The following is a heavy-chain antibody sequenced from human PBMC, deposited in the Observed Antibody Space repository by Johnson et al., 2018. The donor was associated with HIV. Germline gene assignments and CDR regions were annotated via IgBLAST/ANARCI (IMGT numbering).Heavy chain of an antibody. V-gene: IGHV3-20*04. CDR3: ARRDAFDI. Sequence: EQLVESGGGVVRPGGSLRLSCAASGFTFDHYGMSWVRQAPGKGLEWVSGINWNGGITGYADSVKGRCTISRDNDKSSVYMQMNNLRAEDTAFYYCARRDAFDIWGQGTMVTVSS. J-gene: IGHJ3*02. CDR1: GFTFDHYG. CDR2: INWNGGIT.